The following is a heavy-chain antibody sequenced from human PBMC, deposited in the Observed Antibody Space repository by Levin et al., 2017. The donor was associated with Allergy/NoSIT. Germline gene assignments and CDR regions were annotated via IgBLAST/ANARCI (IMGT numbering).Heavy chain of an antibody. V-gene: IGHV4-34*01. CDR1: GGSFSGYY. CDR2: INHSGST. D-gene: IGHD3-10*01. Sequence: SQTLSLTCAVYGGSFSGYYWSWIRQPPGKGLEWIGEINHSGSTNYNPSLKSRVTISVDTSKNQFSLKLSSVTAADTAVYYCARGLAGYYGSGSYLPKIHYYYYMDVWGKGTTVTVSS. J-gene: IGHJ6*03. CDR3: ARGLAGYYGSGSYLPKIHYYYYMDV.